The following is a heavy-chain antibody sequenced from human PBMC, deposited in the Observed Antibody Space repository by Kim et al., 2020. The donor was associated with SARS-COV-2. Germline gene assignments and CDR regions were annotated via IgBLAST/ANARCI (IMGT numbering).Heavy chain of an antibody. CDR3: TTDRDYSGSGNYYKGGLDV. CDR2: IVTKADGGTT. D-gene: IGHD3-10*01. J-gene: IGHJ6*02. V-gene: IGHV3-15*04. CDR1: GFSFSDAW. Sequence: GGSLRLSCAGSGFSFSDAWMSWVRQAPGKGLEWVGRIVTKADGGTTDYAASVKGRFTISREDLNNKLFLQMNSLTTDDTAMYYCTTDRDYSGSGNYYKGGLDVWGQGTTVTVSS.